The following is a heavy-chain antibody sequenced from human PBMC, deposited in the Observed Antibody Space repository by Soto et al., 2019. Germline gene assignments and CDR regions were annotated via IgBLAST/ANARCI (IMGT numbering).Heavy chain of an antibody. V-gene: IGHV3-7*05. CDR1: GFTFSSYW. Sequence: GGSLRLSCAASGFTFSSYWMSWVRQAPGKGLEWVANIKQDGSEKYYVDSVKGRFTISRDNAKNSLYLQMNSLRAEDTAVYYRARDGVWLGALLLTNYYMALGGKGTQVPVSS. J-gene: IGHJ6*03. CDR3: ARDGVWLGALLLTNYYMAL. CDR2: IKQDGSEK. D-gene: IGHD3-10*01.